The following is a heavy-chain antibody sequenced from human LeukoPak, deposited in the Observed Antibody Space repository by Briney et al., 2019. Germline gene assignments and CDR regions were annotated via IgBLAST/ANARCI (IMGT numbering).Heavy chain of an antibody. CDR2: ISAYSGKA. D-gene: IGHD6-19*01. Sequence: ASVKVSCKASGYTFTTYGISWVGQSAGQGLEWMGWISAYSGKANYAQKLQGRVTMTTDTSTSTAYMGLRRLRSDDTTVYSCVRVRPGAGVNNWFDPWGQRDLVTLSS. J-gene: IGHJ5*02. CDR1: GYTFTTYG. CDR3: VRVRPGAGVNNWFDP. V-gene: IGHV1-18*01.